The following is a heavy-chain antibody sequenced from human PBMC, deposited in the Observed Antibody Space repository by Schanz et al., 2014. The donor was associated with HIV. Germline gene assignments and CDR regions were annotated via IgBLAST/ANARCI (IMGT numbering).Heavy chain of an antibody. J-gene: IGHJ6*02. Sequence: VHLVESGGGLVQPGGSLRLSCAASGFTFSNFGMHWVRQAPGKGLEWVALISYDGSNKYYSDSVKGRFTISRDNSRNTLYLQMNSLRVEDTAVYYCASTVYPYTGSSDYYYGMDVWGQGTTVTVSS. CDR2: ISYDGSNK. D-gene: IGHD6-6*01. CDR1: GFTFSNFG. V-gene: IGHV3-30*03. CDR3: ASTVYPYTGSSDYYYGMDV.